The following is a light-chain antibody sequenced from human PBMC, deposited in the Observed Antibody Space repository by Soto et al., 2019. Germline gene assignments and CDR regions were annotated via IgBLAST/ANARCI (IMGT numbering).Light chain of an antibody. J-gene: IGLJ2*01. CDR1: SSDVGGYNY. CDR2: DVS. V-gene: IGLV2-14*03. Sequence: QSVLTQPASVSGSPGQSITISCTGTSSDVGGYNYVSWYQHHPGKAPKLMIYDVSNRPSGVSNRFSGSKSGNTASLTISGLQAEDEADYYCSSYTSSITHVVFGGGTKLTVL. CDR3: SSYTSSITHVV.